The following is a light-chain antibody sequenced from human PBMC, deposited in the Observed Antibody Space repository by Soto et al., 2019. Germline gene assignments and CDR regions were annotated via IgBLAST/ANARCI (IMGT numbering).Light chain of an antibody. Sequence: EIVLTQSPGTLSLSPGERATLSCRASQSVSSSYLAWYQQKPSQAPRLLIYGASSRATGIPDRFSGSGSGTDFTLTISRLEPDVFAVYYCQQYVSSLNFGGGNKLDI. CDR1: QSVSSSY. V-gene: IGKV3-20*01. CDR3: QQYVSSLN. J-gene: IGKJ4*01. CDR2: GAS.